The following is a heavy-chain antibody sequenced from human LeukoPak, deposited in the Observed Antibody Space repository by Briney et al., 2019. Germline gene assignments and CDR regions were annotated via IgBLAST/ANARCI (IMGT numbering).Heavy chain of an antibody. J-gene: IGHJ4*02. D-gene: IGHD4-17*01. CDR1: GYTFIGYY. V-gene: IGHV1-2*02. CDR3: ALVTPVTSRFDF. Sequence: ASVKVSCKASGYTFIGYYMHWVRQAPGQGLEWMGWINPNSGDTHSAQKFQGRVTMSRDTSINTAYMELSRLRFDDTAVYHCALVTPVTSRFDFWGQGTLVTVSS. CDR2: INPNSGDT.